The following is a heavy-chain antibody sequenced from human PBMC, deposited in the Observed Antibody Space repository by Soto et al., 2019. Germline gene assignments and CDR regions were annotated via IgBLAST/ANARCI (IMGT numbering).Heavy chain of an antibody. CDR1: GGSISSGGYS. Sequence: QLHLQESGSGLVKPSQTLSLTCAVSGGSISSGGYSWSWIRQPPGKGLEWIGYIYHSGSTYYNPSLKRRVTRSVDRSKNQFSLKLSSVTAADTAVYYCASSYYDSSGYWYYFDYWGQGTLVTVCS. D-gene: IGHD3-22*01. CDR2: IYHSGST. CDR3: ASSYYDSSGYWYYFDY. J-gene: IGHJ4*02. V-gene: IGHV4-30-2*01.